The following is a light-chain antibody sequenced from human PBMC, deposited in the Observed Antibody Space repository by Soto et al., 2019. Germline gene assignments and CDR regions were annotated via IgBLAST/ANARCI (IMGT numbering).Light chain of an antibody. Sequence: DIHMTQSRSAVSASVVDRGTITCRASQSISSYLNWYQQKPGKAPKLLIYAASSLQSGVPSRFSGSGSGTDFTLTISSLQPEDFATYYCQQSYSTPWTFGQGTKVDIK. CDR2: AAS. J-gene: IGKJ1*01. CDR1: QSISSY. CDR3: QQSYSTPWT. V-gene: IGKV1-39*01.